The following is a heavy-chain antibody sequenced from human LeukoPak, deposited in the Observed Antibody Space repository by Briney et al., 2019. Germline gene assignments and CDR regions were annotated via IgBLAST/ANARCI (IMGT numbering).Heavy chain of an antibody. CDR1: GYTFTGYY. CDR3: ATYYYGSGSYYNAFDI. V-gene: IGHV1-2*02. J-gene: IGHJ3*02. CDR2: INPNSGGT. Sequence: ASVKVSCKASGYTFTGYYMHWVRQAPGQGLEWMGWINPNSGGTNYAQKLQGRVTMTRDTSISTAYMELSRLRSDDTAVYYWATYYYGSGSYYNAFDIWGQGTMVTVSS. D-gene: IGHD3-10*01.